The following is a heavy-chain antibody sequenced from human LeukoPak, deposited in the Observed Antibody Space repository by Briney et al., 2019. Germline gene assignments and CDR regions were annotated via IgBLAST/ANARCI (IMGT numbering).Heavy chain of an antibody. Sequence: ASVKVSCKASGGTFSSYAISRVRQAPGQGLEWMGGIIPIFGTANYAQKFQGRVTITADESTSTAYMELSSLRSEDTAVYYCARGSPFDYDSSGYAYFQHWGQGTLVTVSS. V-gene: IGHV1-69*13. CDR3: ARGSPFDYDSSGYAYFQH. D-gene: IGHD3-22*01. J-gene: IGHJ1*01. CDR1: GGTFSSYA. CDR2: IIPIFGTA.